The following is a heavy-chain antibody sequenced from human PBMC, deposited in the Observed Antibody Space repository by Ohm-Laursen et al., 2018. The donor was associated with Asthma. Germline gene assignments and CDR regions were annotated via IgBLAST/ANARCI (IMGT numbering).Heavy chain of an antibody. CDR3: AKDLESESDILTGYYYYYGMDV. Sequence: SLRLSCAASGFTFSSYDMHWVRQAPGKGLEWVALISYDGSNKYYVDSVKGRFTISRDNSKNTLYLQMNSLRPEDTAVYYCAKDLESESDILTGYYYYYGMDVWGQGTTVTVSS. D-gene: IGHD3-9*01. CDR2: ISYDGSNK. CDR1: GFTFSSYD. J-gene: IGHJ6*02. V-gene: IGHV3-30*18.